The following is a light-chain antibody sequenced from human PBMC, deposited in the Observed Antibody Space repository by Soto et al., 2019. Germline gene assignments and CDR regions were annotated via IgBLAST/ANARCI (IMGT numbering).Light chain of an antibody. J-gene: IGKJ1*01. Sequence: EIVLTHSPATLSFSAWYRSTLSYRASQSVSSSHSAWSLQIPGQAPRLLIYDTSIRATGVPARFSGSRSGAEFTLTISSLQSEDFAVYYCQQYGSSGTFGQGTKVDIK. CDR2: DTS. CDR3: QQYGSSGT. CDR1: QSVSSSH. V-gene: IGKV3-20*01.